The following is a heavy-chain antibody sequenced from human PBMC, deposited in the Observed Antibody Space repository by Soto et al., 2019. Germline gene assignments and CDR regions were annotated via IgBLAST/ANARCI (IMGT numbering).Heavy chain of an antibody. Sequence: SCGFGGCRIRQPPGKGLEWIGYIYYSGSTNYNPSLKSRVTISVDTSKNQFSLKLSSVTAADSAVYYCARQPPPQAGDWGQRTLVSVSS. D-gene: IGHD6-13*01. CDR2: IYYSGST. V-gene: IGHV4-61*07. J-gene: IGHJ4*02. CDR3: ARQPPPQAGD. CDR1: SCGFG.